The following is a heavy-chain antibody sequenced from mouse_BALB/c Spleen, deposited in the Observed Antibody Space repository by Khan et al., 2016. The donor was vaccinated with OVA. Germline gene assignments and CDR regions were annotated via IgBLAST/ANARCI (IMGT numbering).Heavy chain of an antibody. D-gene: IGHD3-3*01. J-gene: IGHJ3*01. V-gene: IGHV3-2*02. CDR3: ARGRAY. CDR1: GYSITSDYA. CDR2: ITYSGST. Sequence: EVQLQESGPGLVKPSQSLSLTCTVTGYSITSDYAWNWIRQFPGNKLEWMGYITYSGSTSYTPSLKSRFSITRDTSKNQFFLQLNSLTTEDTATHYCARGRAYWGQGTLVTVAA.